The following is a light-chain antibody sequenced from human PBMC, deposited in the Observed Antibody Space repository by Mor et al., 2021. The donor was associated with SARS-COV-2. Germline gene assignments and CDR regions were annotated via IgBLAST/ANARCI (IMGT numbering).Light chain of an antibody. V-gene: IGKV1-5*03. Sequence: ISSWLAWYQQKPGKAPKLLIYKASSLESGVPSRFSGSGSGTEFTLTISSLQPDDFATYYCQQYNSYPWTFGQGTKV. J-gene: IGKJ1*01. CDR3: QQYNSYPWT. CDR2: KAS. CDR1: ISSW.